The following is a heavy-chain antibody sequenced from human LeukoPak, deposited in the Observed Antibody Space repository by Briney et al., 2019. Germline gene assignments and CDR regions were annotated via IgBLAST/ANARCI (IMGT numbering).Heavy chain of an antibody. CDR2: TYYRSKWNN. CDR3: TRVHSSGDDY. CDR1: GDSVSSNSAA. Sequence: SQTLSLTCAISGDSVSSNSAAWNWIRQSPSRGLEWLGRTYYRSKWNNDHALSVKRRITINPDTSKNQFSLQLNSMTPEDTAVYYCTRVHSSGDDYWGQGTLVTVSS. J-gene: IGHJ4*02. V-gene: IGHV6-1*01. D-gene: IGHD6-19*01.